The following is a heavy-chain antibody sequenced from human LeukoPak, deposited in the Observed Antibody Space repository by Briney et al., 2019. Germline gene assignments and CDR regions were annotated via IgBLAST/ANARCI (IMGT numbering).Heavy chain of an antibody. V-gene: IGHV4-34*01. CDR2: INHSGST. D-gene: IGHD1-14*01. J-gene: IGHJ5*02. CDR1: GGSFSGYY. CDR3: AILHEVNRCFDP. Sequence: SETLSLTCAVYGGSFSGYYWSWIRQPPGKGLEWIGEINHSGSTNYNPSLKSRVTISVDTSKNQFSLKLSTVTAADTAVYYCAILHEVNRCFDPWGQGTLVTVSS.